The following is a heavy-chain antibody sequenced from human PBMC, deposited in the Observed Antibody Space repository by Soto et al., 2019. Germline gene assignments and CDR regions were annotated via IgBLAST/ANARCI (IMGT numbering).Heavy chain of an antibody. CDR1: GSTFSGYW. J-gene: IGHJ4*02. D-gene: IGHD4-17*01. Sequence: GGSLRLSCTASGSTFSGYWMNWVRQAPGKGLEWVAKIKQDGSEKYYVDSVKGRFTISRDNAQNSVFLQMDNLRAEDTAVYYCARGDYGDYISLDYWGQGTLVTVSS. V-gene: IGHV3-7*01. CDR2: IKQDGSEK. CDR3: ARGDYGDYISLDY.